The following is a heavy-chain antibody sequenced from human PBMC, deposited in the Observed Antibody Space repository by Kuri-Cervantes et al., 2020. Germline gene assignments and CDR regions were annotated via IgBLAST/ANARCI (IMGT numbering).Heavy chain of an antibody. V-gene: IGHV1-18*01. D-gene: IGHD5-18*01. CDR1: GYTFTSYG. J-gene: IGHJ4*02. CDR3: ARGGYHYGPSSV. Sequence: ASVKVSCKASGYTFTSYGFSWVRQAPGQGLEWMGWISAYNANTNYAQKFQGRVTMTTDTSTSTSYMELRSLRSDDTAMYYCARGGYHYGPSSVWGQGTLVTVSS. CDR2: ISAYNANT.